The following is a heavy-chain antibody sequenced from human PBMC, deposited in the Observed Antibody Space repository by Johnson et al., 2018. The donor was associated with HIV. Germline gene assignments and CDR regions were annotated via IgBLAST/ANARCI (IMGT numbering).Heavy chain of an antibody. D-gene: IGHD1-1*01. CDR3: ARGDGYRRAFDI. CDR2: ISGSGNSI. J-gene: IGHJ3*02. V-gene: IGHV3-11*04. Sequence: QVQLVESGGGLVQPGGSLRVSCAASGFTFDDYGMSWVRQAPGKGLEWVSYISGSGNSIYYADSVKGRFTISRDNAKNSLYLQMNSLRAEDTAVYYCARGDGYRRAFDIWGQGTMVTVSS. CDR1: GFTFDDYG.